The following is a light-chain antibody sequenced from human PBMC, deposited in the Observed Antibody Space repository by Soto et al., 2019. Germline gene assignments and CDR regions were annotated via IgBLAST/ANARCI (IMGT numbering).Light chain of an antibody. Sequence: MVMTPAAATLTVSPGDTVTLSCRASQSLGGNLAWYQQKPGQAPRFLIYGASSRATGIPDRFSGSGSGTDFTLTISRLEPEDFAVYYCQQYGSSPLTFGGGTKVDIK. CDR3: QQYGSSPLT. V-gene: IGKV3-20*01. CDR2: GAS. CDR1: QSLGGN. J-gene: IGKJ4*01.